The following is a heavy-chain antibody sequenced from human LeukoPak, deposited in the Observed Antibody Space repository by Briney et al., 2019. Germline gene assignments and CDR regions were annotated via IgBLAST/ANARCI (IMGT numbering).Heavy chain of an antibody. V-gene: IGHV3-11*06. Sequence: PGGSLRLSCAASGFTFSDYYMSWIRQAPGKGLEWVSSISSSSSYIYYADSVKGRFTISRDNAKNSLYLQMNSLRAEDTAVYYCARDRDILTGYYITDAFDIWGQGTMVTVSS. CDR3: ARDRDILTGYYITDAFDI. D-gene: IGHD3-9*01. J-gene: IGHJ3*02. CDR1: GFTFSDYY. CDR2: ISSSSSYI.